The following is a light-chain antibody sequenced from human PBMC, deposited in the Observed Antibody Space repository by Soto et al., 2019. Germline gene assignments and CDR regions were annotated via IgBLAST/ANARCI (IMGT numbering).Light chain of an antibody. Sequence: QSALTQPPSASGSPGQSVTISCRGTYSDVGGSNYVSWYQQHPGKAPKLVIYEVIQRPSGVPDRFSGSRSGNTASLTVSRLQAEDEADYYCSSNVVGTNLKIFGGGTKLTVL. J-gene: IGLJ2*01. CDR3: SSNVVGTNLKI. V-gene: IGLV2-8*01. CDR1: YSDVGGSNY. CDR2: EVI.